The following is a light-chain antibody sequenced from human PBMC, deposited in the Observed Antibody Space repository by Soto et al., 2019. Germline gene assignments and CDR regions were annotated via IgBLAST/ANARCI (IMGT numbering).Light chain of an antibody. J-gene: IGLJ1*01. V-gene: IGLV2-14*01. CDR2: EVN. CDR1: SSDVGAYNY. CDR3: SSYTSGSTYV. Sequence: SALTQPASVSGSPGQSITISCTGTSSDVGAYNYVSWFQQHPGKAPKLMISEVNNRPSGVSNRFSGSKSGNTASLTISGLLGEDEADYYCSSYTSGSTYVFGTGTKVTVL.